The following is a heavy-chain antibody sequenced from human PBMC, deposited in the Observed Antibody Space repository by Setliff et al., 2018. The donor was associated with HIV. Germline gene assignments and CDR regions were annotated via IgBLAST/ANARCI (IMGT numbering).Heavy chain of an antibody. CDR2: ISSSTNYI. Sequence: PGGSLRLSCVASGINFKSSHMNWVRQAPGKGLEWVSSISSSTNYIYYADSVKGRFTISRDNTKTSLYLQMNSLRAEDTAVYYCAKGDSFVFSYVYPDYWGPGTLVTVSS. CDR1: GINFKSSH. V-gene: IGHV3-21*01. D-gene: IGHD3-22*01. J-gene: IGHJ4*02. CDR3: AKGDSFVFSYVYPDY.